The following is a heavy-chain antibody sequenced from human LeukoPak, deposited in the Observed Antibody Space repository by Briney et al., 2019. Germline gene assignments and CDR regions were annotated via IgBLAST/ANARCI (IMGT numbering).Heavy chain of an antibody. D-gene: IGHD6-13*01. CDR1: GFSFSSFT. CDR2: ISGSGGST. CDR3: AHISSSWPDY. J-gene: IGHJ4*02. Sequence: GGSLRLSCAASGFSFSSFTMSWVRQAPGKGLEWVSAISGSGGSTYYADSVKGRFTISRDNSKNTLYLQMNSLRAEDTAVYYCAHISSSWPDYWGQGTLVTVSS. V-gene: IGHV3-23*01.